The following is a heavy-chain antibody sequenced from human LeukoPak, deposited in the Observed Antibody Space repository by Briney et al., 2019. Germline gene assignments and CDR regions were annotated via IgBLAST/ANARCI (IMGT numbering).Heavy chain of an antibody. CDR3: AREDIVVVPAAIRDYYYYYMDV. CDR2: IYTSGST. CDR1: GGSISSGSYY. D-gene: IGHD2-2*02. Sequence: SQTLSLTCTVSGGSISSGSYYWSWIRQPAGKGLEWIGRIYTSGSTNYNPSLKSRVTMSVDTSKNQFSLKLSSVTAADTAVYYCAREDIVVVPAAIRDYYYYYMDVWGKGTTVTVSS. V-gene: IGHV4-61*02. J-gene: IGHJ6*03.